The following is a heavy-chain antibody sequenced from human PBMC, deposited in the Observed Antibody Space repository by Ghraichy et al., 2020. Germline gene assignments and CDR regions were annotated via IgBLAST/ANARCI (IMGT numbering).Heavy chain of an antibody. D-gene: IGHD3-9*01. V-gene: IGHV4-59*08. Sequence: GSLSLTCTVSGGSISSYYWSWIRQPPGKGLEWIGYIYYSGSTNYNPSLKSRVTISVDTSKNQFSLKLSSVTAADTAVYYCARQATYYDILTGYYRVTFDYWGQGTLVTVSS. CDR1: GGSISSYY. CDR3: ARQATYYDILTGYYRVTFDY. CDR2: IYYSGST. J-gene: IGHJ4*02.